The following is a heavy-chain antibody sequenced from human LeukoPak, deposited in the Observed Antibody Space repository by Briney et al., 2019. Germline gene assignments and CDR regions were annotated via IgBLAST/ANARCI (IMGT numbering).Heavy chain of an antibody. Sequence: GGSLRLSCAASGFTFSSYGMHWVRQAPGKGLDRVAFIRYDGSNKYYADSVKGRFTISRDNSKNTLYLQMNSLRAEDTAVYYCAKDIFKRNLGYCSSTSCYTYYFDYWGQGTLVTVSS. J-gene: IGHJ4*02. CDR1: GFTFSSYG. D-gene: IGHD2-2*02. CDR2: IRYDGSNK. V-gene: IGHV3-30*02. CDR3: AKDIFKRNLGYCSSTSCYTYYFDY.